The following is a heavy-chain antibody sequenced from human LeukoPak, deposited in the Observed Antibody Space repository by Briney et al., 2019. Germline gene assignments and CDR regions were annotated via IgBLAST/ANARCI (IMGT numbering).Heavy chain of an antibody. D-gene: IGHD6-19*01. J-gene: IGHJ4*02. CDR1: AFTFSRYW. Sequence: GGSLRLSCTASAFTFSRYWMNWVRQAPGKGLEWVANINQDGSVKYYVDSVKGRFTISSDNAKTSAYLQMNSLRAEDTAVYYCAVGIGCLIDFWGQGIQVTVSS. V-gene: IGHV3-7*01. CDR3: AVGIGCLIDF. CDR2: INQDGSVK.